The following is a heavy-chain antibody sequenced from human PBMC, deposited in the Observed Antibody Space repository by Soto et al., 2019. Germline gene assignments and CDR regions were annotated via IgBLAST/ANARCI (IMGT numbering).Heavy chain of an antibody. Sequence: ASVQVSCQASGYTFTSYYMHWVRQAPGQGLEWMGIINPSGGSTSYAQKFQGRVTMTRDTSTSTVYMELSSLRSEDTAVYYCARDRRQQLVIDYWGQGTLVTVSS. CDR1: GYTFTSYY. CDR2: INPSGGST. CDR3: ARDRRQQLVIDY. J-gene: IGHJ4*02. V-gene: IGHV1-46*01. D-gene: IGHD6-13*01.